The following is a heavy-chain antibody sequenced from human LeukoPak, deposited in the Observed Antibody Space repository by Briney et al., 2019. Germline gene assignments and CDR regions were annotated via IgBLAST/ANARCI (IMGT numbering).Heavy chain of an antibody. J-gene: IGHJ6*03. CDR3: AREGKITMVRGVIRYYYMDV. CDR1: GYSISSGHH. V-gene: IGHV4-38-2*02. CDR2: IHHSGST. Sequence: SETLSLTCTVSGYSISSGHHWGWIRQPPGKGLEWIGSIHHSGSTKYNPSLKSRVTISVDTSKNQFSLKLSSVTAADTAVYYCAREGKITMVRGVIRYYYMDVWGKGTTVTISS. D-gene: IGHD3-10*01.